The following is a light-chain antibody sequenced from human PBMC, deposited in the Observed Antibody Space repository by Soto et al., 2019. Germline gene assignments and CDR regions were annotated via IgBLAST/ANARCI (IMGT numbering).Light chain of an antibody. J-gene: IGKJ2*01. CDR1: QGITND. CDR2: DAS. V-gene: IGKV1-6*01. CDR3: LQDYNYPRT. Sequence: AIQMTQSPSSLSASVGDRVSITCRASQGITNDLGWYQQKPGKAPTLLIYDASRFQSGVPTRFSGSGSGTDFTLTISNLQPEDFATYYYLQDYNYPRTFGQGTRLEIK.